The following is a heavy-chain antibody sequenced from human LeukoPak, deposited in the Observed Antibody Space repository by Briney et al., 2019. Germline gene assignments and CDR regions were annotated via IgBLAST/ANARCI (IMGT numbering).Heavy chain of an antibody. D-gene: IGHD4-11*01. J-gene: IGHJ5*02. CDR2: INTNSGVT. CDR3: TRDRSSKWFDP. CDR1: GLTFTGVNY. Sequence: GASVKVFCEASGLTFTGVNYIHWVRQAPGQGPEWMGWINTNSGVTDYARKFQGRVTMTRDTSISTAYMELYRLTSDDTAMYYCTRDRSSKWFDPWGQGTLVTVSS. V-gene: IGHV1-2*02.